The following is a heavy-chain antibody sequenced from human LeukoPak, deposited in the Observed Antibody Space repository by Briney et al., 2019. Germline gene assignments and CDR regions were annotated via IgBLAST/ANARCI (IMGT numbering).Heavy chain of an antibody. J-gene: IGHJ6*04. V-gene: IGHV1-69*06. CDR3: ARDLAYGDYYYYGMDV. CDR1: GGTFSSYA. Sequence: GASVKVSCKASGGTFSSYAINWVRQAPGQSLEWMGGIIPISATANYAQRFQGRVTITADKSTNTAYMELSSLRSEDTAVYYCARDLAYGDYYYYGMDVWGKGTTVTVSS. D-gene: IGHD4-17*01. CDR2: IIPISATA.